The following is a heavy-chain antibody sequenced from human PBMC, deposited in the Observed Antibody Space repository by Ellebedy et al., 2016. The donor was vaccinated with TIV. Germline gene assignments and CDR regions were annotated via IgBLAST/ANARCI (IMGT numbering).Heavy chain of an antibody. CDR3: SRWREGPGDYRFDP. D-gene: IGHD4-17*01. CDR1: GGAISTSDSY. V-gene: IGHV4-39*01. Sequence: MPGGSLRLSCTVSGGAISTSDSYWGWIRQPPGKGLEWIGNIFYSGTTFYDSSLKSRVTISVDTSKHQFSLKVTSVPASDTGVSFCSRWREGPGDYRFDPWGQGTLVTVSS. J-gene: IGHJ5*02. CDR2: IFYSGTT.